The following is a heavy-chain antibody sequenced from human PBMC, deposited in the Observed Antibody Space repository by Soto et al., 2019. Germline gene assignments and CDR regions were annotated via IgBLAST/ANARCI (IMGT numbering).Heavy chain of an antibody. J-gene: IGHJ6*03. Sequence: GESLTISFDGRGYSFTDYSITWLRRRPGTGLEWMGKIHPSDSYTNFNPSFQGHVSISVDRSANTAYLQWTSLKASDSGIYYCDRTIVETSTHSPVVDVWGNGTT. CDR1: GYSFTDYS. CDR2: IHPSDSYT. CDR3: DRTIVETSTHSPVVDV. V-gene: IGHV5-10-1*01. D-gene: IGHD4-4*01.